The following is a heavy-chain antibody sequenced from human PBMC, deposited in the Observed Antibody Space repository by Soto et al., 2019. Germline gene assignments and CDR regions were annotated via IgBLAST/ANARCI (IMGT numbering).Heavy chain of an antibody. J-gene: IGHJ5*02. CDR1: GYTFTSYA. Sequence: XSVKVSFKASGYTFTSYAMHWVRQAPGQRLEWMGWINAGNGNTKYSQKFQGRVTITRDTSASTAYMELSSLRSEDTAVYYCAREGSIAARPAWFDPWGQGTLVTVSS. CDR3: AREGSIAARPAWFDP. D-gene: IGHD6-6*01. V-gene: IGHV1-3*01. CDR2: INAGNGNT.